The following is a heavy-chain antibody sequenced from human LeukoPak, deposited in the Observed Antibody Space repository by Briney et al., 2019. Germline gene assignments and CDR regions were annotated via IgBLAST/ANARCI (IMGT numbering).Heavy chain of an antibody. Sequence: PGGSLRLSCAASGFTFSDYYMSWIRQAPGKGLEWVSYISSSGSTIYYADSVKGRFTISRDNAKNSLYLQMNSLRAEDTAVYYCAREAGYQLLSGYYYYMDVWGKGTTVTVSS. CDR3: AREAGYQLLSGYYYYMDV. D-gene: IGHD2-2*01. J-gene: IGHJ6*03. CDR2: ISSSGSTI. CDR1: GFTFSDYY. V-gene: IGHV3-11*01.